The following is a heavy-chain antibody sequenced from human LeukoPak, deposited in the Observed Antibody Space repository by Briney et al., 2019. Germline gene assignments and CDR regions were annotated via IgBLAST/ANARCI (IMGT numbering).Heavy chain of an antibody. CDR1: GGSISSYH. Sequence: SETLSLTCTVSGGSISSYHWNWIRQPAGMGLEWIGHISPSGSTNYNPSLKSRVTISVDKSKNQFSLKLTSVTAADTAVYYCARHYCTSPSCYLYYFDYWGQGTLVTVSS. CDR2: ISPSGST. J-gene: IGHJ4*02. V-gene: IGHV4-4*07. D-gene: IGHD2-2*01. CDR3: ARHYCTSPSCYLYYFDY.